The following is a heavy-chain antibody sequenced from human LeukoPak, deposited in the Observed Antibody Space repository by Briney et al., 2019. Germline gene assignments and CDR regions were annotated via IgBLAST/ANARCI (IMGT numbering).Heavy chain of an antibody. CDR3: ARTATDTGEFDY. Sequence: PGGSLRLSCAASGFTFSSYSMNWVRQAPGKGLECVSSISSSSSSIYFADSVKGRFTISRDDAKNSLYLQMNSLRAEDTAVYYCARTATDTGEFDYWGQGTLVTVSS. J-gene: IGHJ4*02. CDR1: GFTFSSYS. D-gene: IGHD6-13*01. CDR2: ISSSSSSI. V-gene: IGHV3-21*01.